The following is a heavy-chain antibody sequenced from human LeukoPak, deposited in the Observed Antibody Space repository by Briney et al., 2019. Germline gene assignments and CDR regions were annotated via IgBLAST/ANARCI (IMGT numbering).Heavy chain of an antibody. CDR1: GDSVSRNSDG. Sequence: QTLSLTCAISGDSVSRNSDGWNWIRQSPSRGLEWLGRTYYRSRWFYDYAVSVKSRITINSDISKNQFSLQLNSVTPEDTAVYYCAGDGANYYYFDYWGQGTLVTVSS. CDR3: AGDGANYYYFDY. CDR2: TYYRSRWFY. J-gene: IGHJ4*02. V-gene: IGHV6-1*01. D-gene: IGHD4/OR15-4a*01.